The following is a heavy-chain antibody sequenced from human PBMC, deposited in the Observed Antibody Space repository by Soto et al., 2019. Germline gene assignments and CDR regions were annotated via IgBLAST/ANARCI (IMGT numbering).Heavy chain of an antibody. CDR1: GDTFDSYT. CDR2: IIPILGIT. V-gene: IGHV1-69*08. J-gene: IGHJ4*02. D-gene: IGHD3-10*01. Sequence: QVQLVQSGAEVRKPGSSVKVSCKASGDTFDSYTLSWVRQAPGQGLAWMGRIIPILGITNYALRFQGRVTLTADMSTSTAYMELSGPRSGDTAIYFCARDSYYYVSSKGGGYWGQGTLVTVSS. CDR3: ARDSYYYVSSKGGGY.